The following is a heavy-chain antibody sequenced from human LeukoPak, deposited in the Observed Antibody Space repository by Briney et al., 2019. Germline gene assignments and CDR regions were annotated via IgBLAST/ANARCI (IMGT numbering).Heavy chain of an antibody. Sequence: PGGSLRLSCAASGFTISNYWILWVRQAPGKGLVWVSRINSDGRATNYADSVKGRFTISRDNAKNTLYLQMNSPRVEDTAAYYCARDFLGMDVWGQGTTVTVSS. CDR3: ARDFLGMDV. J-gene: IGHJ6*02. V-gene: IGHV3-74*01. CDR1: GFTISNYW. CDR2: INSDGRAT.